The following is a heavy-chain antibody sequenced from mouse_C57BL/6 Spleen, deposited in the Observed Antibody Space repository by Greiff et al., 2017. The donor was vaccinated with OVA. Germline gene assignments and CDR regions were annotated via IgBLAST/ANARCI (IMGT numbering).Heavy chain of an antibody. J-gene: IGHJ4*01. D-gene: IGHD2-1*01. CDR1: GYSITSGYY. Sequence: ESGPGLVKPSQSLSLTCSVTGYSITSGYYWNWIRQFPGNKLEWMGYISYDGSNNYNPSLKNRISITRDTSKNQFFMKLNSVTTEDTATYYCAREGFDGNYGYYAMDYWGQGTSVTVSS. CDR3: AREGFDGNYGYYAMDY. CDR2: ISYDGSN. V-gene: IGHV3-6*01.